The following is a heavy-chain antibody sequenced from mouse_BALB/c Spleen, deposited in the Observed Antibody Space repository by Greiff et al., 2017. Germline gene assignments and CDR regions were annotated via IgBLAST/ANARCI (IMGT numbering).Heavy chain of an antibody. D-gene: IGHD2-14*01. CDR3: ANHRYDGYGWYFDV. J-gene: IGHJ1*01. Sequence: EVQLQQSGPGLVKPSQSLSLTCTVTGYSITSDYAWNWIRQFPGNQLEWMGYISYSGSTIYNPSLKSRISITRDTSKNQFFLQLNSVTTEDTATYYCANHRYDGYGWYFDVWGAGTTVTVSS. CDR1: GYSITSDYA. CDR2: ISYSGST. V-gene: IGHV3-2*02.